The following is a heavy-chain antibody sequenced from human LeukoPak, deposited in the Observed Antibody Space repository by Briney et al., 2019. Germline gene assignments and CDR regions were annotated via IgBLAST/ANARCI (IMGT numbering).Heavy chain of an antibody. CDR1: GFTFSDYF. D-gene: IGHD3-22*01. J-gene: IGHJ4*02. V-gene: IGHV3-11*04. CDR3: TRDWNYYDSSGYY. Sequence: GGSLRLSCAASGFTFSDYFMSWIRQAPGKGLEWVSYISGSGDIRYYADSVKGRFTIARDNAKNSVFLQMNSLRAEDTAVYYCTRDWNYYDSSGYYWGQGTLVAVSS. CDR2: ISGSGDIR.